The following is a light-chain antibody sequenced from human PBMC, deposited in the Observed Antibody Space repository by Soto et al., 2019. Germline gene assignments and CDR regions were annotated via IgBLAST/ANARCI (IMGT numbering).Light chain of an antibody. CDR3: ATWDDSLHGYV. CDR1: SSNIGTNT. Sequence: QSVLTQPPSASGTPGQRVSISCSGGSSNIGTNTVNWYQHLPGTAPKLLIFSNDERPSGVPDRFSGSKSGTSASLAISGLQSDDEADYYCATWDDSLHGYVFGAGTKLTVL. CDR2: SND. V-gene: IGLV1-44*01. J-gene: IGLJ1*01.